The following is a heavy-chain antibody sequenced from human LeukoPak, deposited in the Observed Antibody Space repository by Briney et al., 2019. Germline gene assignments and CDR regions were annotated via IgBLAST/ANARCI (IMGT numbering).Heavy chain of an antibody. CDR1: GGSISSYY. CDR2: IYYSGST. J-gene: IGHJ4*02. CDR3: ARASRGYCSGGSCYSRFLGFDY. V-gene: IGHV4-59*01. D-gene: IGHD2-15*01. Sequence: SETLSLTCTVSGGSISSYYWSWMRQPPGKGLEWIGYIYYSGSTNYNPSLKSRVPISVDTSKNQFSLRLSSVTAADTAVYYCARASRGYCSGGSCYSRFLGFDYWGQGTLVTVSS.